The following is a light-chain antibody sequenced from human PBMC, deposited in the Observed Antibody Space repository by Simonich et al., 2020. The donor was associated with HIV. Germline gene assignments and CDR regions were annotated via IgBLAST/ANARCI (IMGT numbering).Light chain of an antibody. V-gene: IGLV10-54*01. Sequence: QAGLTQPPSVSKGLRQTATLTCTGNSNNVGNQGAAWLQQHQGHPPKLLSYRNNNRPSGISEGLSASRSGNTASLTITGLQPEDEADYYCSAWDSSLSAWVFVGGTKLTVL. CDR2: RNN. J-gene: IGLJ3*02. CDR3: SAWDSSLSAWV. CDR1: SNNVGNQG.